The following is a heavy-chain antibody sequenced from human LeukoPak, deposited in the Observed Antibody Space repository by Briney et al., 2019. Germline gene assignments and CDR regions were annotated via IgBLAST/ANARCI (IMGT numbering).Heavy chain of an antibody. J-gene: IGHJ4*02. D-gene: IGHD6-19*01. V-gene: IGHV1-2*02. CDR1: GYTFTGYY. CDR3: AKFSPVEGKYSSGWYAGY. CDR2: INPNSGGT. Sequence: ASVKVSCKASGYTFTGYYMHWVRQAPGQGLEWMGWINPNSGGTNYAQKFQGRVTMTRDTSISTAYMELSRLRSDDTAVYYCAKFSPVEGKYSSGWYAGYWGQGTLVTVSS.